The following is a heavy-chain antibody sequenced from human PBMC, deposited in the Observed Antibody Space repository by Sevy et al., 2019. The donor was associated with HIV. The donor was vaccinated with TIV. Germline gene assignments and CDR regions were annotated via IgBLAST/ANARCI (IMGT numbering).Heavy chain of an antibody. J-gene: IGHJ4*01. CDR2: ISYEGTET. CDR3: ARDGGYSIKWYPLY. CDR1: GFAFSSHA. D-gene: IGHD6-13*01. V-gene: IGHV3-30-3*01. Sequence: GGSLRLSCAASGFAFSSHAMHWVRQAPGKGLEWVAVISYEGTETFYAASVEGRFNISRDNSKNMLSLQINSLRPDDTAVYFCARDGGYSIKWYPLYWGHGTLVTVSS.